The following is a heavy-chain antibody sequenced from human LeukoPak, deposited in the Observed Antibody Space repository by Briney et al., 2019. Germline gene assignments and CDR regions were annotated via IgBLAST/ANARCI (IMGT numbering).Heavy chain of an antibody. Sequence: PGGSLRLSCAASRFTFSNYWMTWVRQAPGKGLEWVANIKHDGSEKYYVDSVKGRFTISRDNAKNSLYLQMNSLRDEDTAVYYCATLDIVVIPVSNDDWGQGTRVTVSS. CDR1: RFTFSNYW. V-gene: IGHV3-7*01. CDR3: ATLDIVVIPVSNDD. D-gene: IGHD2-2*01. J-gene: IGHJ4*02. CDR2: IKHDGSEK.